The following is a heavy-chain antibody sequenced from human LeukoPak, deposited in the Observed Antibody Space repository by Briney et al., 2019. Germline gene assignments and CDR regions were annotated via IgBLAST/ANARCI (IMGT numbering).Heavy chain of an antibody. CDR1: GFTVSSNY. CDR2: FYSGGDT. J-gene: IGHJ4*02. Sequence: PGGSLRLSCAASGFTVSSNYMSWVRQAPGKGLEWVSVFYSGGDTYYADSVKGRFAISRDNSKNMLYLQMNSLRAEDTAVYYCARDNYYDSSVWGQGTLVTVSP. CDR3: ARDNYYDSSV. D-gene: IGHD3-22*01. V-gene: IGHV3-53*01.